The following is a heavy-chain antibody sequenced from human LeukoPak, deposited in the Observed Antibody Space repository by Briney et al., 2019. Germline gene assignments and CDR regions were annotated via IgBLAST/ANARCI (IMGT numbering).Heavy chain of an antibody. CDR3: ASLSDY. CDR2: INNDGSRT. J-gene: IGHJ4*02. V-gene: IGHV3-74*03. Sequence: GGSLRLSCAGSGFTFSSHSMHWVGQAPGKGLVWVSHINNDGSRTTYADSVKGRFTISRDNAKNTLYLQMNSLRAEDTAVYYCASLSDYWGQGTLVTVSS. CDR1: GFTFSSHS.